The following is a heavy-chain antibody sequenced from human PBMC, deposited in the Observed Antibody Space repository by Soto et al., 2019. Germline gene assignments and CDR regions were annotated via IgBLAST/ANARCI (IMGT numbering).Heavy chain of an antibody. D-gene: IGHD6-13*01. CDR1: GFCFSSHS. J-gene: IGHJ5*02. Sequence: AGSLRLSCAASGFCFSSHSFNWVRQAPGQGLEWVAYISSRSSLILYADSVRGRFVISRDNALNSLYLQMNRPRDEDTAIYYCVRARGEYDSGYYIDRWGQGTPVTVSS. CDR2: ISSRSSLI. CDR3: VRARGEYDSGYYIDR. V-gene: IGHV3-21*06.